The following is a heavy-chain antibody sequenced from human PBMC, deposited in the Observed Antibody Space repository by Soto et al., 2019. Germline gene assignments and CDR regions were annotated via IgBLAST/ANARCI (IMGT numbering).Heavy chain of an antibody. J-gene: IGHJ4*02. CDR3: ARDYGDYFDY. V-gene: IGHV4-31*03. CDR1: GGSISSGGYF. Sequence: QVQLQESGPGLVKPSQTLSLTCSVSGGSISSGGYFWTWIRQHPGKGLEWIGYIHNSGSTYYNPSPKRRVTISADTSKNPLSLKLNSVTAANTAVYYCARDYGDYFDYWGQGTLVTVSS. D-gene: IGHD4-17*01. CDR2: IHNSGST.